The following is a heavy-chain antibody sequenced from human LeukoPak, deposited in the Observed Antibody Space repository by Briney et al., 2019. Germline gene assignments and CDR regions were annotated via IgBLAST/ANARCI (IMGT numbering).Heavy chain of an antibody. CDR3: ARYSSGWYYFDY. V-gene: IGHV3-21*01. Sequence: GGSLRLSCAASGFTFSSYSMNWVRQAPGKGLEWVSSIRSSSSYIYYADSVKGRFTISRDNAKNSLYLQMNSLRAEDTAVYYCARYSSGWYYFDYWGQGTLVTVSS. D-gene: IGHD6-19*01. J-gene: IGHJ4*02. CDR2: IRSSSSYI. CDR1: GFTFSSYS.